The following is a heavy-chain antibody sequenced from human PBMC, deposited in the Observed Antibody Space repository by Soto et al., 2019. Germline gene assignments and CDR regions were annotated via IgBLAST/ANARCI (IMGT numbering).Heavy chain of an antibody. J-gene: IGHJ6*02. Sequence: SVKVSCKASGDTSSNYGVSWVRQAPGQGLEWMGGILPVFGTTTYARNFQGRITITADKSTSTVYMELTSLRSDDTATYYCARDPVEVVGTDYHYYGMDVWGQGATVTVSS. D-gene: IGHD1-26*01. CDR2: ILPVFGTT. CDR3: ARDPVEVVGTDYHYYGMDV. V-gene: IGHV1-69*06. CDR1: GDTSSNYG.